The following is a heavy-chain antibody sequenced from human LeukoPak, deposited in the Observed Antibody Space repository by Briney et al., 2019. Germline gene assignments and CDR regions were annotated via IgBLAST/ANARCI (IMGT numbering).Heavy chain of an antibody. CDR2: INHNSGNT. CDR1: RYTFTSYE. D-gene: IGHD3-22*01. J-gene: IGHJ5*02. Sequence: ASVKVSCKDSRYTFTSYEINWVRQATGQGLEWMGWINHNSGNTGYAQKFQGRVTMTRNTSISTAYMELSSLRSEDTAVYYCARVIVPNCFDPWGQGTLVTVSS. CDR3: ARVIVPNCFDP. V-gene: IGHV1-8*01.